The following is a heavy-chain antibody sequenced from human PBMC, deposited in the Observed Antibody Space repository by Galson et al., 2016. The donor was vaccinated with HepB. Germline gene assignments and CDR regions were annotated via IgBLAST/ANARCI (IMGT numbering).Heavy chain of an antibody. Sequence: SLRLSCAESGFTFSSYGMHWVRQAPGKGLEWVAVIWYDGSNKYYADSVKGRFTISRDNSKNTLYLQMNSLRAEDTAVYYCARESSIAAAGVLDYWGQGTLVTVSS. D-gene: IGHD6-13*01. CDR3: ARESSIAAAGVLDY. V-gene: IGHV3-33*01. CDR2: IWYDGSNK. CDR1: GFTFSSYG. J-gene: IGHJ4*02.